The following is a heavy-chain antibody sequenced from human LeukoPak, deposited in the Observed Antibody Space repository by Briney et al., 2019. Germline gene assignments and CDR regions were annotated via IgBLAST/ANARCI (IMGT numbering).Heavy chain of an antibody. V-gene: IGHV4-30-2*01. D-gene: IGHD6-6*01. CDR3: ARVPKRGQLAVDY. CDR1: AGSISSGGYS. Sequence: SQTLSLTCAVSAGSISSGGYSWSWIRQPPGKGLEWIGYIYHSGSTYYNPSLKSRVTISVDTSKNQFSLKLSSVTAADTAVYYCARVPKRGQLAVDYWGQGTLVTVSS. J-gene: IGHJ4*02. CDR2: IYHSGST.